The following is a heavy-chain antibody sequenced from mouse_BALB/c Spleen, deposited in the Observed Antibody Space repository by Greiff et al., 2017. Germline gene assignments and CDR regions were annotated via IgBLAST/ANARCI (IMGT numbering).Heavy chain of an antibody. D-gene: IGHD2-1*01. CDR3: AREGYGKDGAMDY. V-gene: IGHV3-6*02. Sequence: EVKLQESGPGLVKPSQSLSLTCSVTGYSITSGYYWNWIRQFPGNKLEWMAYISYDGSNNYNPYLKNRISITRDTSKNQVFLKLNCVTTEDSATYYCAREGYGKDGAMDYWGQGTSVTVSS. CDR1: GYSITSGYY. CDR2: ISYDGSN. J-gene: IGHJ4*01.